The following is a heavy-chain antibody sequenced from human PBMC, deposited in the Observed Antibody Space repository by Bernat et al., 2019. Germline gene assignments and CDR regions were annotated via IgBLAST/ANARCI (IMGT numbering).Heavy chain of an antibody. J-gene: IGHJ5*02. CDR3: ARGGGTVTYS. D-gene: IGHD4-17*01. CDR1: GFTFSCYW. Sequence: EVQLVESGGGLVQAGGSLRLPCAASGFTFSCYWMHWVRQAPGKGLGWVSRINSDGSSTSYADSVKGRFTISRDSAKNTLYLQMNSLRAEDTAVYYCARGGGTVTYSWGQGTLVTVSS. CDR2: INSDGSST. V-gene: IGHV3-74*01.